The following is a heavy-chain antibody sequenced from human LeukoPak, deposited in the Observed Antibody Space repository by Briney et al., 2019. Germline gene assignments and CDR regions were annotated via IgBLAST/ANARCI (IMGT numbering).Heavy chain of an antibody. J-gene: IGHJ4*02. V-gene: IGHV4-34*01. CDR2: INHSGST. D-gene: IGHD3-10*01. CDR3: ASLGSGSGSYYNSRPYYFDY. CDR1: GGSFSGYY. Sequence: SETLSLTCAVSGGSFSGYYWSWIRQPPGKGLEWIGEINHSGSTNYNPSLKSRVTISVDTSKNQFSLKLSSVTAADTAVYYCASLGSGSGSYYNSRPYYFDYWGQGTLVTVSS.